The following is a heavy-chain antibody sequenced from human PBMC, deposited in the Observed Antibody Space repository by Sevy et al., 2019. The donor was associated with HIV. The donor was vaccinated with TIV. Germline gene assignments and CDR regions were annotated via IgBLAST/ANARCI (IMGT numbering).Heavy chain of an antibody. D-gene: IGHD6-19*01. J-gene: IGHJ4*02. CDR1: GFAFSSYA. Sequence: GGSLRLSCAATGFAFSSYAMSWVRQVPGKGLEWVSGISGSGRSTYYADSVKGRFTISRDNSQSTMYLQMNTLRVDDTALYYCAKGTYSSGWYVVVDYWGQGILVTVSS. V-gene: IGHV3-23*01. CDR2: ISGSGRST. CDR3: AKGTYSSGWYVVVDY.